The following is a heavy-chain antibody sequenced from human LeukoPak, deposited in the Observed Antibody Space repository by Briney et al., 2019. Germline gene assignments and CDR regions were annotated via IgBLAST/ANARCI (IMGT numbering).Heavy chain of an antibody. CDR1: GYTLTELS. D-gene: IGHD6-19*01. CDR2: FDPEDGET. CDR3: ATWYSSGWYRTFDY. V-gene: IGHV1-24*01. J-gene: IGHJ4*02. Sequence: ASVKVSCKVSGYTLTELSTHWVRQAPGKGLEWMGGFDPEDGETIYAQKFQGRVTMTEGTSTDTAYMELSSLRSEDTAVYYCATWYSSGWYRTFDYWGQGTLVTVSS.